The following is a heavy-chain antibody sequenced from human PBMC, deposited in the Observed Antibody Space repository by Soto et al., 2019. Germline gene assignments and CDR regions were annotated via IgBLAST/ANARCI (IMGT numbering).Heavy chain of an antibody. V-gene: IGHV4-34*01. CDR3: ASGDLGYSSSWYYFDY. J-gene: IGHJ4*02. CDR2: INHSGST. D-gene: IGHD6-13*01. Sequence: SETLSLTCAVYGGSFSGYYWSWIRQPPGKGLEWMGEINHSGSTSYNPSLKSRVTISVDTSKNQFSLKLSSVTAADTAVYYCASGDLGYSSSWYYFDYWGQGTLVTVSS. CDR1: GGSFSGYY.